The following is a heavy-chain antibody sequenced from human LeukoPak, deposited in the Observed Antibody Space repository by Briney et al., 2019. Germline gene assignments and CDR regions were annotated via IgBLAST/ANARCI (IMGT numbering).Heavy chain of an antibody. D-gene: IGHD5-24*01. Sequence: PSETLSLTCAVSGGSISSGSYSWSWIRQPPGKGLEWIGYIYYSGSTNYNPSLKSRVTISVDTSKNQFSLKLSSVTAADTAVYYCARHGPTKYPPGYFQHWGQGTLVTVSS. CDR3: ARHGPTKYPPGYFQH. V-gene: IGHV4-61*01. CDR2: IYYSGST. CDR1: GGSISSGSYS. J-gene: IGHJ1*01.